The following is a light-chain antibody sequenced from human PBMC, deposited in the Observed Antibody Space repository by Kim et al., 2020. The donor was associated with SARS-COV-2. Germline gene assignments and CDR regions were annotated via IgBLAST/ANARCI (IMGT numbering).Light chain of an antibody. J-gene: IGLJ7*01. V-gene: IGLV3-21*04. CDR1: NIGGKN. Sequence: SYELTQPPSVSVAQGKTVMITCGGTNIGGKNVHWYQRKPGQAPVVVICYDIERPSGIPERFSGSNSGNTATLTISGVEAGDEADYYCQVWDSSSDQCVFGGGTRLTV. CDR2: YDI. CDR3: QVWDSSSDQCV.